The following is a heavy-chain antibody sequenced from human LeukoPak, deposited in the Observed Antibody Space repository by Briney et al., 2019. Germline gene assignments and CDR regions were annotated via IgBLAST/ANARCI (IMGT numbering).Heavy chain of an antibody. CDR3: ARLQLDSSGYYFMGYYYYGMDV. CDR2: IFSRGIP. V-gene: IGHV4-4*07. Sequence: SETLSLTCTFSVDSSNNFYWNWVRQPAGTGLEWIGRIFSRGIPNYNPSLKSRVTMSVDTSKKQFSLKLSSVTAADTAVYYCARLQLDSSGYYFMGYYYYGMDVWGQGTTVTVSS. CDR1: VDSSNNFY. D-gene: IGHD3-22*01. J-gene: IGHJ6*02.